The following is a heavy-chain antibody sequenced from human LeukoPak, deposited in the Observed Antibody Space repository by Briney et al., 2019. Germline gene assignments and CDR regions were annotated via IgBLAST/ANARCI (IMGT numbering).Heavy chain of an antibody. Sequence: SETLSLTCTVSGGSVSSGSYYWSWIRQPPGKGLEWIGYIYYSGSTNYNPSLKSRVTILVDTSKNQFSLKLSSVTAADTAVYHCARTYCSGGSCSYTDPYYFDYWGQGTLVTVSS. V-gene: IGHV4-61*01. J-gene: IGHJ4*02. D-gene: IGHD2-15*01. CDR3: ARTYCSGGSCSYTDPYYFDY. CDR1: GGSVSSGSYY. CDR2: IYYSGST.